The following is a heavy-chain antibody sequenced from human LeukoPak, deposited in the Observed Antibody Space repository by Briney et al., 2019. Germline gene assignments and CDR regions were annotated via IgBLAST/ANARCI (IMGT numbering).Heavy chain of an antibody. V-gene: IGHV3-74*01. Sequence: GGSLRLSCAVSGFTFSTYWTHWVRQAPGKGLVWVSLINSDGSNKIYADSVKGRFTISRDNAKNTLYLQMNSLRAEDTAVYYCTRPYYYGSGSTPHWGQGTLVTVSS. D-gene: IGHD3-10*01. CDR2: INSDGSNK. CDR3: TRPYYYGSGSTPH. J-gene: IGHJ4*02. CDR1: GFTFSTYW.